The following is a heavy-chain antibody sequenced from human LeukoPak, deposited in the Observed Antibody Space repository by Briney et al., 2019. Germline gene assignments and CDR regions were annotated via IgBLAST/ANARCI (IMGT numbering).Heavy chain of an antibody. D-gene: IGHD2-2*01. CDR3: ARHPRAYRYMDV. Sequence: PSETLSLTCTVSGGSISSSSYYWGWIRQPPGKGLEWIGSMYHSGSTYHNPSLKSRVTISADTSKNQFSLKLSSVTAADTAVYYCARHPRAYRYMDVWGKGTTVTVSS. J-gene: IGHJ6*03. V-gene: IGHV4-39*01. CDR2: MYHSGST. CDR1: GGSISSSSYY.